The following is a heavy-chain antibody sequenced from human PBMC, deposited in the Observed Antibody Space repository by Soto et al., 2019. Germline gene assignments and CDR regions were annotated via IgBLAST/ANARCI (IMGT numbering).Heavy chain of an antibody. CDR1: GGSISSYY. CDR3: AWGGYDRYYYYYYMDV. V-gene: IGHV4-59*08. J-gene: IGHJ6*03. D-gene: IGHD5-12*01. CDR2: IYYSGST. Sequence: SETLSLTCTVSGGSISSYYWSWIRQPPGKGLEWIGYIYYSGSTNYNPSLKSRVTISVDTSKNQFSLKLSSVTAADTAVYYCAWGGYDRYYYYYYMDVWGKGTTVTVSS.